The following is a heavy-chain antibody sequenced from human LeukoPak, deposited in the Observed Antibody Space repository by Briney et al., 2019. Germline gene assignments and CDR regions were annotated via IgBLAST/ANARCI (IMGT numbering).Heavy chain of an antibody. CDR3: ARDLSVVTAMIVVVIPDAFDI. CDR1: GFTLSNYN. CDR2: ISSSSSTI. J-gene: IGHJ3*02. Sequence: GGSLRLSCAASGFTLSNYNMNWVRQAPGKGLEWVSYISSSSSTIYSADSVKGRFTISRDNAKNSLYLQMNSLRAEDTAVYYCARDLSVVTAMIVVVIPDAFDIWGQGTMVTVSS. D-gene: IGHD3-22*01. V-gene: IGHV3-48*01.